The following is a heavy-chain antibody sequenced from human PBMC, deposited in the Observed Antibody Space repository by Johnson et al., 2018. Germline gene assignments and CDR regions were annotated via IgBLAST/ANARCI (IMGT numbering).Heavy chain of an antibody. J-gene: IGHJ6*03. CDR2: ISYDGNNK. CDR3: AKDRKYDFWSGYYYYYYMDV. Sequence: QVQLVQSGGGVVQPGRSLRLSCAASGFTFSSYGMHWVRQAPGKGLEWVAVISYDGNNKYHADSVKGRFTISRDNSKNTLYLQMNSLRAEDTAVYYYAKDRKYDFWSGYYYYYYMDVWGKGTTVTVSS. V-gene: IGHV3-30*18. CDR1: GFTFSSYG. D-gene: IGHD3-3*01.